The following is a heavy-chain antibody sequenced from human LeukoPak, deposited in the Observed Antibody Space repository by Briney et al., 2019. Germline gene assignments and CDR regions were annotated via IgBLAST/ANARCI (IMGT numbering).Heavy chain of an antibody. CDR3: ASGFGELFHAFDI. CDR2: IIPIFGTA. D-gene: IGHD3-10*01. Sequence: GASVKVSCKASGYTFTGYYMHWVRQAPGQGLEWMGGIIPIFGTANYAQKFQGRVTITADESTSTAYMELSSLRSEDTAVYYCASGFGELFHAFDIWGQGTMVTVSS. CDR1: GYTFTGYY. V-gene: IGHV1-69*13. J-gene: IGHJ3*02.